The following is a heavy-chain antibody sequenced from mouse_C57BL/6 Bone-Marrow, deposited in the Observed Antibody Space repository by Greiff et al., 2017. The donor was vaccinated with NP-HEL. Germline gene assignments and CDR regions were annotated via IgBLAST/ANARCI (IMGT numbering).Heavy chain of an antibody. D-gene: IGHD2-3*01. V-gene: IGHV5-17*01. CDR3: ENDDDPWFAY. J-gene: IGHJ3*01. Sequence: EVKVVDSGGGLVKPGGSLKLSCAASGFTFSDYGMHCVRQAPEKGLEWVAYISSGSSTIYYADTVKGRFTISRDNAKNTLFLQMTSLRSEDTAMYYGENDDDPWFAYWGQGTLVTVSA. CDR2: ISSGSSTI. CDR1: GFTFSDYG.